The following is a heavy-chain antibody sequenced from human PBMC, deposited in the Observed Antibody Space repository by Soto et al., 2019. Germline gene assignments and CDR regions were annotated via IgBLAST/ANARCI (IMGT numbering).Heavy chain of an antibody. CDR3: VKDGDNTGYYFTYYFDH. Sequence: GSLSIFSSASGFTLRRYTKLYPGQVPKKEMEWVALNSWDGGTSAYADSVKGRFTVSRDNKKSFLYLQMDSLGPDDTALYYCVKDGDNTGYYFTYYFDHWGQGAPVTVSS. CDR1: GFTLRRYT. J-gene: IGHJ4*02. D-gene: IGHD3-22*01. CDR2: NSWDGGTS. V-gene: IGHV3-43*01.